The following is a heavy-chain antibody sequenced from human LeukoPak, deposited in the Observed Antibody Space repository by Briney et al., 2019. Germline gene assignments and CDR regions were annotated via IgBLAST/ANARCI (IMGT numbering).Heavy chain of an antibody. V-gene: IGHV1-46*01. CDR3: ARDGPDLAHLGYCSGGSCYSWAFDY. CDR2: LNPSGGST. J-gene: IGHJ4*02. Sequence: ASVKVSCKASGYTFTSYYMHWVRQAPGQGLEWMGILNPSGGSTSYAQKFQGRVTMTRDTSTSTVYMELSSLRSEDTAVYYCARDGPDLAHLGYCSGGSCYSWAFDYWAQGTLVTVSS. D-gene: IGHD2-15*01. CDR1: GYTFTSYY.